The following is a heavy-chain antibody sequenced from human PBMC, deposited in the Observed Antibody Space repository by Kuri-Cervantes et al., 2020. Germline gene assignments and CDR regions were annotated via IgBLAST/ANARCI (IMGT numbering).Heavy chain of an antibody. J-gene: IGHJ5*02. V-gene: IGHV1-24*01. CDR2: FDPEDGET. CDR1: GYTLTELS. Sequence: ASVKVSCKVSGYTLTELSMHWVRQAPGKGLEWMGGFDPEDGETIYAQKFQGRVTMTEDTSTDTAYMELRSLRSDDTAVYYCARAPYCSGGSCYYNWFDPWGQGTLVTVSS. D-gene: IGHD2-15*01. CDR3: ARAPYCSGGSCYYNWFDP.